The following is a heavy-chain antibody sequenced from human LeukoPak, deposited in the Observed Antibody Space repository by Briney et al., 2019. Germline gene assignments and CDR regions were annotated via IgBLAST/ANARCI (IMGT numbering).Heavy chain of an antibody. Sequence: SETLSLTCTVSGGSISSSSYYWGWIRQPPGKGLEWIGSIYYSGSTYYNPSLKSRVTISVDTSKNQFSLKLSSVTAADTAVYYCARSELRGCSYGYPSYYFDYWGQGTLVTVSS. CDR1: GGSISSSSYY. CDR3: ARSELRGCSYGYPSYYFDY. CDR2: IYYSGST. V-gene: IGHV4-39*01. J-gene: IGHJ4*02. D-gene: IGHD5-18*01.